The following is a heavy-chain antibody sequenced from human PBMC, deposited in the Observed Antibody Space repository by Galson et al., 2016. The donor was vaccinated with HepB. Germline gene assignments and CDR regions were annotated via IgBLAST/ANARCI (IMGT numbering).Heavy chain of an antibody. D-gene: IGHD1-26*01. J-gene: IGHJ4*02. CDR2: ISAFDGDT. CDR1: GYTFTNYG. CDR3: ARGKGYYFPKIHIFNY. Sequence: SVKVSCKASGYTFTNYGFSWVRQAPGRGLEWMGWISAFDGDTSYAHQFQGRVTMTTDTSTNTAYMELRSLRSDDTAVYFCARGKGYYFPKIHIFNYWGQGTLVTVSS. V-gene: IGHV1-18*01.